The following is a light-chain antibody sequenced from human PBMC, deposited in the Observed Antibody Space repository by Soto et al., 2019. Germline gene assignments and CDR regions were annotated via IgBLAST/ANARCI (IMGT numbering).Light chain of an antibody. CDR1: SSNIGAGYD. CDR3: QSYDSSLSGLYV. J-gene: IGLJ1*01. V-gene: IGLV1-40*01. CDR2: GNS. Sequence: QSVLTQPPSVSGAPGQRVTISCTASSSNIGAGYDVHWYQQLPGTAPKLLIYGNSNRPSGVPDRFAGYKSGTSTSLAITGLQAEDEADYYCQSYDSSLSGLYVFGTGTKLTVL.